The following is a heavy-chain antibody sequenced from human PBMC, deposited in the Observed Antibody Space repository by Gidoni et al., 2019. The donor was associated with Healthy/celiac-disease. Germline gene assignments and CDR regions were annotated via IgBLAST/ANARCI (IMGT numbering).Heavy chain of an antibody. D-gene: IGHD6-19*01. V-gene: IGHV3-49*05. CDR1: GFTFGAYA. CDR2: IRSKAYGGTT. J-gene: IGHJ4*02. Sequence: EVQLVESGGGLVTPGRSLRLSCTASGFTFGAYAMGWFRQAPGKGLEWVGFIRSKAYGGTTEYAASVKGRFTISRDDSKSIAYLQMNSLKTEDTAVYYCTRDGWGIAVAGTDYWGQGTLVTVSS. CDR3: TRDGWGIAVAGTDY.